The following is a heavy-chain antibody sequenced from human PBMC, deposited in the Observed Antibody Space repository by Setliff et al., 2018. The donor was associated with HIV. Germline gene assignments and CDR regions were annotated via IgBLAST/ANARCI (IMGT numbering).Heavy chain of an antibody. CDR2: INPDNSLT. J-gene: IGHJ5*02. D-gene: IGHD2-21*01. Sequence: SVKVSCKASGYKFTGHYVHWVRQAPGQGLQWMGRINPDNSLTTYAEYFEGRVTLTRDTSTNTAYMELRRLRSDDTAIYFCARNKIGWDTYSVVNYFDPWGQGTLVTV. CDR3: ARNKIGWDTYSVVNYFDP. CDR1: GYKFTGHY. V-gene: IGHV1-2*06.